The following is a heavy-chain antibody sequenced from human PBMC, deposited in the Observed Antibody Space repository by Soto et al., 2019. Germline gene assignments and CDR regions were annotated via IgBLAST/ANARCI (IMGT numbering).Heavy chain of an antibody. V-gene: IGHV3-23*01. D-gene: IGHD6-19*01. CDR2: ISGNSDAT. CDR1: GFIFGNYA. Sequence: VQLLESGGGLVQPGGSLRLSCVASGFIFGNYAMSWVRQAPGKGLEWVSAISGNSDATYYADSVKGRFTISRDNSKNTLYLQLITLRADDTAVYFCAVPTGIEVTGPDYSGQGALVSVSS. CDR3: AVPTGIEVTGPDY. J-gene: IGHJ4*02.